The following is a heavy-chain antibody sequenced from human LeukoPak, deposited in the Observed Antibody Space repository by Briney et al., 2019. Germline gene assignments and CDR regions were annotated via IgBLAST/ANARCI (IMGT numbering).Heavy chain of an antibody. D-gene: IGHD5-18*01. CDR1: GGSVSIFY. Sequence: SETLSLTCTVSGGSVSIFYWSWIRQPPGKGLEWIGYISYSGDTNYNPSLKSRVTMSIDTSKNQFSLKLSSVTAADTAVYYCARARRFVDRAQHFDYWGQGTLVTVYS. CDR2: ISYSGDT. V-gene: IGHV4-59*02. J-gene: IGHJ4*02. CDR3: ARARRFVDRAQHFDY.